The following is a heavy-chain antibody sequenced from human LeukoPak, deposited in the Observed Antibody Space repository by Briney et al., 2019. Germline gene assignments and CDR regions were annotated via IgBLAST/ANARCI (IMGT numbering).Heavy chain of an antibody. CDR3: ARGLQSWFDP. V-gene: IGHV4-61*01. CDR2: IYYSGST. J-gene: IGHJ5*02. CDR1: GGSLSSGSYY. Sequence: SETLSLTCTVSGGSLSSGSYYWRWLRQPPGTGLEWIGYIYYSGSTNYNPSLKSRVTISVDTSKNQFSLKLSSVTAADTAVYYCARGLQSWFDPWGQGTLVTVSS.